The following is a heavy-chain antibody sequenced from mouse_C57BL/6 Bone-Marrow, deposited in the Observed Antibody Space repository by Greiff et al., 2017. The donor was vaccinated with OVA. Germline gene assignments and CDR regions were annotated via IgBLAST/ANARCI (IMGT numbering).Heavy chain of an antibody. V-gene: IGHV1-9*01. J-gene: IGHJ4*01. CDR1: GYTFTGYW. CDR2: ILPGSGST. D-gene: IGHD1-1*01. Sequence: QVQLQQSGAELMKPGASVKLSCKATGYTFTGYWIEWVKQRPGHGLEWIGEILPGSGSTNYNEKFKGKATFTADTSSNTAYMQLSSLTTEDSAIYYCAIPFPFISTVRGSAMDYWGQGTSVTVSS. CDR3: AIPFPFISTVRGSAMDY.